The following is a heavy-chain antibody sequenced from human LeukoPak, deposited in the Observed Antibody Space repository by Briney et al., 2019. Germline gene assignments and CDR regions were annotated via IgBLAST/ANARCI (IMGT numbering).Heavy chain of an antibody. CDR1: GFTVSSNY. V-gene: IGHV3-66*02. D-gene: IGHD4-23*01. Sequence: GGSLRLSCAASGFTVSSNYMSWVRRAPGKGLEWVSVIYSGGSTYYADSVKGRFTISRDNSKNTLYLQMNSLRAEDTAVYYCASGGPVTPLDYWGQGTLVTVSS. CDR3: ASGGPVTPLDY. J-gene: IGHJ4*02. CDR2: IYSGGST.